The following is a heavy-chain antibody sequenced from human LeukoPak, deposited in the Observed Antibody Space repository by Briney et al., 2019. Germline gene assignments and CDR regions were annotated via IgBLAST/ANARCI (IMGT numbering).Heavy chain of an antibody. Sequence: PGGSLRLSCAASGFTFSSYAMHWVRQAPGKGLEWVAVISYDGSNKYYADSVKGRFTISRDNSKNTLYLQMNSLRAKDTAVYYCARNDYGDNWGQGTLVTVSS. CDR3: ARNDYGDN. CDR1: GFTFSSYA. V-gene: IGHV3-30*04. CDR2: ISYDGSNK. J-gene: IGHJ4*02.